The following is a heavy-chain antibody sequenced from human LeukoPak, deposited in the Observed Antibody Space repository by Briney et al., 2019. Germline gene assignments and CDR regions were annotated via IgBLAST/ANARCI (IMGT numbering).Heavy chain of an antibody. V-gene: IGHV3-23*01. D-gene: IGHD6-19*01. CDR1: GFTFSSYG. Sequence: GGSLRLSCAASGFTFSSYGMSWVRQAPAKGLEWVSTISGSGGTTYYAEFVKGRFTISRDNSKNTLYLQMNSLRAEDTAVYYCAKPAVSGWYGFDYWGQGTLVTVSS. CDR2: ISGSGGTT. J-gene: IGHJ4*02. CDR3: AKPAVSGWYGFDY.